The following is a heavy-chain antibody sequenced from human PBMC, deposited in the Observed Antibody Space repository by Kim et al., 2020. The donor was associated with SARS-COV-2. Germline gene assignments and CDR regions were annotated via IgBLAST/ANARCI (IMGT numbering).Heavy chain of an antibody. J-gene: IGHJ6*02. V-gene: IGHV3-7*05. CDR1: GIDFRNNW. Sequence: GGSLRLSCVASGIDFRNNWMRWVRQPRGKGLEWVAHMREDGSGIDYADSVKGRFTIFRDNAQESLYLQMNSLRVEDTATYYCARGHYGLDVWGQGTTVTVSS. CDR3: ARGHYGLDV. CDR2: MREDGSGI.